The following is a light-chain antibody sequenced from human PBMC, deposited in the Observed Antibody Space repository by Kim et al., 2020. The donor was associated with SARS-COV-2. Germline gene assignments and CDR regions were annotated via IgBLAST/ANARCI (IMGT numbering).Light chain of an antibody. CDR1: QRISTW. V-gene: IGKV1-5*03. J-gene: IGKJ2*01. CDR2: KAS. CDR3: QQYNTYCNT. Sequence: DIQMTQSPSSLSAAVGDTVTITCRASQRISTWLAWYQQKSGEAPRLLMYKASTLESGVPSRFRGSGSATEFTLTITSLQPDDSATYYCQQYNTYCNTFGQGTKLEI.